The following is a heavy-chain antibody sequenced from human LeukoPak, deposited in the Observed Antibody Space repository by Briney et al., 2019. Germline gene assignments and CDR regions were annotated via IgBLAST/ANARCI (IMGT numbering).Heavy chain of an antibody. V-gene: IGHV1-46*01. CDR3: ARGTLRYFDF. CDR1: GYILTSYY. CDR2: INPSGGSTT. D-gene: IGHD3-9*01. J-gene: IGHJ4*02. Sequence: GASVKVSCKASGYILTSYYMHWVRQAPGQGPEWMGVINPSGGSTTSYAQKIQGRVTMTRDTSMSTVTMELSSLRSEDTAVYYCARGTLRYFDFWGQGTLVTVSS.